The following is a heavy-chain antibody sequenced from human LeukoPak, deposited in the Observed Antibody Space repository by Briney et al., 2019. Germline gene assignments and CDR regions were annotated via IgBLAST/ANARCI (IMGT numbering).Heavy chain of an antibody. V-gene: IGHV4-34*01. J-gene: IGHJ4*02. CDR3: ARNLIPEQLVLNF. CDR1: GGTFSGYY. Sequence: PSETLALTCAAYGGTFSGYYWRWIRQPPRKGLEWIGEINHSGSTNYNPSLKSRVTISVYTSKNQFSLNLKSVTPEDTAVYYCARNLIPEQLVLNFWGQGTLVTVSS. CDR2: INHSGST. D-gene: IGHD6-13*01.